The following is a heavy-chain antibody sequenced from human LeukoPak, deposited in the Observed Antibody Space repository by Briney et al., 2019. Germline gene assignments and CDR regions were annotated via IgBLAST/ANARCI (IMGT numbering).Heavy chain of an antibody. V-gene: IGHV4-34*01. Sequence: SETLSLTCAVYGGSFSGYYWSWIRQPPGKGLEWIGEINHSGSTNYNPSLKSRVTISVDTSKNQFSLKLSSVTAADTAVYYCASNYYGSGSYYRRYYYYGMDVWGQGTTVTVSS. D-gene: IGHD3-10*01. CDR2: INHSGST. J-gene: IGHJ6*02. CDR1: GGSFSGYY. CDR3: ASNYYGSGSYYRRYYYYGMDV.